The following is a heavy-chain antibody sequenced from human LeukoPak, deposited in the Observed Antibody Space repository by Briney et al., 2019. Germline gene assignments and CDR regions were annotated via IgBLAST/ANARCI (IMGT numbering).Heavy chain of an antibody. CDR1: GFTFSSYG. CDR2: ISYDGSNK. V-gene: IGHV3-30*03. Sequence: GGSLRLSCAASGFTFSSYGMHWVRQAPGKGLEWVAVISYDGSNKYYADSVKGRFTISRDNSKNTLYLQMNSLRAEDTAVYYCAITSAFDIWGQGTMVTVSS. J-gene: IGHJ3*02. CDR3: AITSAFDI.